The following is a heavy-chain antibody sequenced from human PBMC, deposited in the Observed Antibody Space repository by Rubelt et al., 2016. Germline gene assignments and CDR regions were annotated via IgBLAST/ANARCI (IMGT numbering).Heavy chain of an antibody. V-gene: IGHV4-34*01. Sequence: QVQLQQWGAGLLKPSETLSLTCAVSGGSFSGYFWSWIRQPPGKGLQWLGEINQRGNTNYNPSLRGRVIISTDTSKNQFSRKVTSVTAADAAVYYCARGIYGSGTSWYFQLWGQGTQITVSS. D-gene: IGHD3-10*01. CDR2: INQRGNT. CDR3: ARGIYGSGTSWYFQL. J-gene: IGHJ1*01. CDR1: GGSFSGYF.